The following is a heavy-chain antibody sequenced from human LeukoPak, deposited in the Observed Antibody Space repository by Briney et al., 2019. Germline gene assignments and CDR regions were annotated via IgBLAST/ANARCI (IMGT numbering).Heavy chain of an antibody. CDR2: IYYTGRT. D-gene: IGHD3-22*01. Sequence: PSENLSLTCTVSGGFISNSNFYWGWIRQPPGKGLDWIGNIYYTGRTYYNPSLNSRVTISVDTSKNQFSLRLSSVTAADTAVYYCVRDMGYYDKVWGQGTLVTVSS. J-gene: IGHJ4*02. CDR1: GGFISNSNFY. CDR3: VRDMGYYDKV. V-gene: IGHV4-39*02.